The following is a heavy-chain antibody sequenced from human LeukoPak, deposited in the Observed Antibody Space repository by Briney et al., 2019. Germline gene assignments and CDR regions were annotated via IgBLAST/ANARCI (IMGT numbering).Heavy chain of an antibody. CDR1: GGTFSSYA. D-gene: IGHD5-24*01. V-gene: IGHV1-69*05. Sequence: SVKVSCKASGGTFSSYAISWVRQAPGQGLEWMGGIIPIFGTANYAQKFQGRVTITTDESTSTAYMELSSLRSEDTAVYYCARSVEMATKSRPTDAFDFWGQGTMVTVSS. CDR3: ARSVEMATKSRPTDAFDF. CDR2: IIPIFGTA. J-gene: IGHJ3*01.